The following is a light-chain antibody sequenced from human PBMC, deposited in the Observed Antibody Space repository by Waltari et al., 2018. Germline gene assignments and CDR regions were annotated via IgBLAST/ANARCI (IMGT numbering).Light chain of an antibody. CDR1: QSLLYSDGYTY. CDR3: MQGTHWPRT. CDR2: KVS. J-gene: IGKJ1*01. V-gene: IGKV2-30*01. Sequence: DVVMTQSPLSLPVTLGQPASISCRSSQSLLYSDGYTYLNWFQQRPGQSPRRLIYKVSYRDPGVPDRFSRSGSGTDFTLKISRVEAEDVGVYYCMQGTHWPRTFGQGTKVEIK.